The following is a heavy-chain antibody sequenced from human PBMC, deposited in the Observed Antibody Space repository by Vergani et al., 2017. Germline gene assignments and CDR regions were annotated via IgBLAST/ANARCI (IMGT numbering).Heavy chain of an antibody. CDR1: GYSISSGYY. CDR2: IYHSGST. Sequence: VQLQESGPGLVKPSETLSLICAVSGYSISSGYYWGWIRQPPGKGLEWIGSIYHSGSTYYNPSLKSRVTISVATSKHLFLLKLSSVTAADAAAYCWARSTPTGESDWFDPWGRGTLVTVSS. V-gene: IGHV4-38-2*01. CDR3: ARSTPTGESDWFDP. D-gene: IGHD2-2*01. J-gene: IGHJ5*02.